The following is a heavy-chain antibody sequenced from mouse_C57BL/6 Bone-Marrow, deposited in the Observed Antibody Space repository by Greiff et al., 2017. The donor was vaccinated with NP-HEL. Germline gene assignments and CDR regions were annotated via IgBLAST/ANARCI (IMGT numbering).Heavy chain of an antibody. D-gene: IGHD2-3*01. J-gene: IGHJ3*01. CDR1: GFSFNTYA. V-gene: IGHV10-1*01. CDR3: VPDGRGPPWFAY. Sequence: EVQGVESGGGLVQPKGSLKLSCAASGFSFNTYAMNWVRQAPGKGLEWVARIRSKSNNYATYYADSVKDRFTISRDDSESMLYLQMNNLKTEDTAMYYCVPDGRGPPWFAYWGQGTLVTVSA. CDR2: IRSKSNNYAT.